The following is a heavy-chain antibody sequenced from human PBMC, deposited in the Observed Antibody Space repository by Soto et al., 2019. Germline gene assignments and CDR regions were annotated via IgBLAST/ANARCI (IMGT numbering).Heavy chain of an antibody. CDR1: GGSVSSGTYY. J-gene: IGHJ2*01. CDR3: SRDQGLGAGYFAL. Sequence: QVQLQESGPGQVKPSETLFLTCTVSGGSVSSGTYYWSWIRQPAGKGLEWMGYIYRGSPNYNPSLESRATISVDPSRTQFSLMLSSVTAADPAVYYCSRDQGLGAGYFALWGRGTLVTVSS. CDR2: IYRGSP. V-gene: IGHV4-61*01. D-gene: IGHD7-27*01.